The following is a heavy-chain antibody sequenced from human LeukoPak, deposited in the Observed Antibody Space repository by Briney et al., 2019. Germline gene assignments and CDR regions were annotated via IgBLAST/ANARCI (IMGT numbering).Heavy chain of an antibody. V-gene: IGHV3-23*01. D-gene: IGHD3-9*01. CDR2: ISGSGGST. CDR3: ASFEGSILYYFDY. CDR1: GFTFSSYA. J-gene: IGHJ4*02. Sequence: PGGSLRLSCAASGFTFSSYAMSWVRQAPGKGLEWVSAISGSGGSTYYADSVKGRFTISRDNSKNTLYLQMNSLRAEDTAVYYCASFEGSILYYFDYWGQGTLVTVSS.